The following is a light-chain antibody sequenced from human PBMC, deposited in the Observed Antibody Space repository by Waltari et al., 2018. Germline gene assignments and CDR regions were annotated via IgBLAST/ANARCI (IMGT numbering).Light chain of an antibody. J-gene: IGKJ5*01. CDR3: QQSFSTLIT. Sequence: DIQLTQSPSSLSASVGDRVTITCRASQSIRTYLNWFQQKPGKAPNLLIYAASSLLSGVPSRFSGSVSGTDFTLTITSLQPEDFATYYCQQSFSTLITFGQGTRLEIK. CDR2: AAS. V-gene: IGKV1-39*01. CDR1: QSIRTY.